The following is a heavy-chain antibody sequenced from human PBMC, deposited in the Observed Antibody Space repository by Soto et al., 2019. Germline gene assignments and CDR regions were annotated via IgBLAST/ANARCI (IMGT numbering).Heavy chain of an antibody. D-gene: IGHD3-22*01. CDR3: ARVTSGHYYDSSGYYT. CDR2: ISAYNGNT. J-gene: IGHJ4*02. V-gene: IGHV1-18*01. CDR1: GYTFTSYG. Sequence: QVQLVQSGAEVKKPGASVKVSCKASGYTFTSYGISWVRQAPGQGLEWMGWISAYNGNTNYAQKLQGRVTMTTDTSTRTAYMELRSLRSDDTAVYYCARVTSGHYYDSSGYYTWGQGTLVTVSS.